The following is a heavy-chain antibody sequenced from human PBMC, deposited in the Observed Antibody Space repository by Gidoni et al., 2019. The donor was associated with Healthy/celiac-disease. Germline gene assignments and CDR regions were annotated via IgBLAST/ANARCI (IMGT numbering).Heavy chain of an antibody. Sequence: QVQLVESGGGVVQPGRSLRLSCAASGFTFSSYGMHWVRQAPGKGLEWVAVISYDGSNKYYADSVKGRFTISRDNSKNTLYLQMNSLRAEDTAVYYCASGSHSSGWIFDYWGQGTLVTVSS. V-gene: IGHV3-30*03. CDR1: GFTFSSYG. CDR2: ISYDGSNK. J-gene: IGHJ4*02. CDR3: ASGSHSSGWIFDY. D-gene: IGHD6-19*01.